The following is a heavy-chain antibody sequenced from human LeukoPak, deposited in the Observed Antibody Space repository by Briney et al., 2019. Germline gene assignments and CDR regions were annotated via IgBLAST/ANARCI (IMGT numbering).Heavy chain of an antibody. Sequence: PSETLSLTCSVSGASIRSYYWSWIRQPPGKGLEWIGNFYYSGSTNYTPSLKSRVTISVDTSKNQFSLKLSSVTAADTAVYYCVGGTFTYYYFDYWGQGTLVTFSS. CDR1: GASIRSYY. CDR2: FYYSGST. CDR3: VGGTFTYYYFDY. J-gene: IGHJ4*02. V-gene: IGHV4-59*01. D-gene: IGHD1/OR15-1a*01.